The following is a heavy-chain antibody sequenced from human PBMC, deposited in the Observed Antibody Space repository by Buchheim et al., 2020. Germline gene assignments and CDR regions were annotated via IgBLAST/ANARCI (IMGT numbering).Heavy chain of an antibody. V-gene: IGHV3-48*02. CDR3: ARVLGSRWELLSTSFDY. Sequence: EVQLVESGGGLVQPGGSLRLSCAASGFTFSSYSMNWVRQAPGKGLEWVSYISSSSTIYYADSVKGRFTISRDNAKNSLYLQMNSLRDEDTAVYYCARVLGSRWELLSTSFDYWGQGTL. CDR2: ISSSSTI. CDR1: GFTFSSYS. D-gene: IGHD1-26*01. J-gene: IGHJ4*02.